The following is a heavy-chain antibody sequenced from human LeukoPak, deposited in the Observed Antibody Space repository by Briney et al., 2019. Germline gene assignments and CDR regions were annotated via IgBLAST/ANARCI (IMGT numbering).Heavy chain of an antibody. J-gene: IGHJ5*02. CDR2: INPNSGGT. Sequence: ASVTVSCKASGYTFTGYYMHWVQQAPGQGLEWMGWINPNSGGTNYAQKFQGRVTMTRDTSISTAYMELSRLRSDDTAVYYCARVRHGSGSYYNEVLTWFDPWGQGTLVTVSS. CDR1: GYTFTGYY. V-gene: IGHV1-2*02. CDR3: ARVRHGSGSYYNEVLTWFDP. D-gene: IGHD3-10*01.